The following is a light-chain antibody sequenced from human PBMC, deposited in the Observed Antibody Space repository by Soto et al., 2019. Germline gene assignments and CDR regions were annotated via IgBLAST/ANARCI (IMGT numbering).Light chain of an antibody. CDR3: QQTNSFPLT. CDR1: QYISNW. V-gene: IGKV1-12*01. J-gene: IGKJ4*01. CDR2: VTS. Sequence: DIQMTQSPSSVSASVGDRVTITCRASQYISNWLVWYQQKPGKAPKPLIYVTSNLRSGDQSRFSGSGSGTDFTLTISGLQPDDFATYYCQQTNSFPLTFGGGTKVEIK.